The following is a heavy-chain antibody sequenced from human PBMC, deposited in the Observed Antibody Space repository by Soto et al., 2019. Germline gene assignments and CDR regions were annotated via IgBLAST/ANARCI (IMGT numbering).Heavy chain of an antibody. J-gene: IGHJ4*02. CDR2: INPSGGST. D-gene: IGHD3-22*01. CDR1: GYTFTSYY. CDR3: ARGGGRNYYDSSGYGPPRVYFDY. Sequence: ASVKVSCKASGYTFTSYYMHWVRQAPGQGLEWMGIINPSGGSTSYVQKFQGRVTMTRDTSTSTVYMELSSLRSEDTAVYYCARGGGRNYYDSSGYGPPRVYFDYWGQGTLVTVSS. V-gene: IGHV1-46*01.